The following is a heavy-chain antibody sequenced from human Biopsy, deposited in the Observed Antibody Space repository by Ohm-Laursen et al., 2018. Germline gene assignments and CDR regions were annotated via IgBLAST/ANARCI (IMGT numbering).Heavy chain of an antibody. J-gene: IGHJ5*02. Sequence: SETLSLTCAVSGGSISNNNYYWGWIRQPPGKGLEWIGSIFYGGSTHYKPSLKSRVNISVDTSKNQFSLKLNSVTAADTAVYYCAGDYDTSGYYYVSWGQGTLVTVSS. CDR1: GGSISNNNYY. V-gene: IGHV4-39*01. D-gene: IGHD3-22*01. CDR2: IFYGGST. CDR3: AGDYDTSGYYYVS.